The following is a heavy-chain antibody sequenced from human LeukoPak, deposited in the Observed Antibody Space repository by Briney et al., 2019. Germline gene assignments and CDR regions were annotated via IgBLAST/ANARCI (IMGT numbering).Heavy chain of an antibody. CDR3: AKDWKFYYVSGSFFPDN. CDR1: GFAFSSYA. V-gene: IGHV3-30-3*01. CDR2: ISHDGSKK. D-gene: IGHD3-10*01. J-gene: IGHJ4*02. Sequence: QSGVSLRLSCAASGFAFSSYAVHWVRQAPGKGLECVADISHDGSKKYYADFVKGRFTISRDNSKNTLYLHMNSLIPEDTAVYFCAKDWKFYYVSGSFFPDNWGQGTLVTVSS.